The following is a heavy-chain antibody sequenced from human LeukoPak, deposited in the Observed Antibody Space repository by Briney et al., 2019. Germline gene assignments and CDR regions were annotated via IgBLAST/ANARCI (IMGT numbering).Heavy chain of an antibody. J-gene: IGHJ4*02. CDR1: GFTFSSYA. Sequence: GGSLRLSCAASGFTFSSYAMSWVRQAPGKGLEWVSAISGSGGSTYYADSVKGRFTISRDNSKNTLYLQMNSLRAEDTAVYYCANPGGGECCLPFDYWGQGTLVTVSS. CDR2: ISGSGGST. V-gene: IGHV3-23*01. CDR3: ANPGGGECCLPFDY. D-gene: IGHD2-21*01.